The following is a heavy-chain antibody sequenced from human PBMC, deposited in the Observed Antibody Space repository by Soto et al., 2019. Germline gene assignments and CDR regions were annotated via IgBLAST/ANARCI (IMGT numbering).Heavy chain of an antibody. V-gene: IGHV4-39*01. CDR1: GGSISSSSYY. CDR2: IYYSGST. J-gene: IGHJ3*02. D-gene: IGHD3-22*01. CDR3: ARLSRRVVNLTDAFDI. Sequence: SETLSLTCTVSGGSISSSSYYWGWIRQPPGKGLEWIGSIYYSGSTYYNPSLKSRVTISVDTSKNQFSLKLSSVTAADTAVYYCARLSRRVVNLTDAFDIWGQGTMVT.